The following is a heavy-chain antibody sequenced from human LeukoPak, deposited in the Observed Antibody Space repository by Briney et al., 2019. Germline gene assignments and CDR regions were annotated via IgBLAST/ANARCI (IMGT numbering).Heavy chain of an antibody. J-gene: IGHJ4*02. D-gene: IGHD4-17*01. CDR1: GFTVSSNY. V-gene: IGHV3-66*01. Sequence: GGSLRLSCAASGFTVSSNYMSWVRQAPGKGLEWVSVIYSGGSTYYADSVKGRFTNSRDNSKNTLYFQMNSLRAEDTAVYYCARDMTTVTYEDYWGQGTLVTVSS. CDR3: ARDMTTVTYEDY. CDR2: IYSGGST.